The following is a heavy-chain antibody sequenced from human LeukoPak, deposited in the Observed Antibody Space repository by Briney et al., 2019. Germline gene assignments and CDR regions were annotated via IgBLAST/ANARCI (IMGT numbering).Heavy chain of an antibody. D-gene: IGHD5-24*01. CDR2: ISGSGGST. J-gene: IGHJ4*02. V-gene: IGHV3-23*01. CDR1: GFTFSSYA. Sequence: GGSLRLSCAASGFTFSSYAMSWVRQAPGKGLEWVSAISGSGGSTYYADSVKGRFTISRDNSKNTLYLQMNSLRAEGTAVYYCAKDTEVATIGFDYFDYWGQGTLVTVSS. CDR3: AKDTEVATIGFDYFDY.